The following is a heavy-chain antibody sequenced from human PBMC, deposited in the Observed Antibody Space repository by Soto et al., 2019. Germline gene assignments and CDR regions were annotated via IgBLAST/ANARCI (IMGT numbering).Heavy chain of an antibody. CDR1: GFTFDDYA. CDR3: AKGQQWLVRDFDY. V-gene: IGHV3-9*01. J-gene: IGHJ4*02. CDR2: ISWNSGSI. Sequence: EVQLVESGGGLVQPGRSLRLSCAASGFTFDDYAMHWVRQAPGKGLEWVSGISWNSGSIGYADSVKGRFTISRDNAKNSLYLQMNSLRAEDTALYYCAKGQQWLVRDFDYWGQGTLVTVSS. D-gene: IGHD6-19*01.